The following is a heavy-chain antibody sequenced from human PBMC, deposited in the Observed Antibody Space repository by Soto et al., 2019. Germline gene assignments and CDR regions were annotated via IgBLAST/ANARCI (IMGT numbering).Heavy chain of an antibody. CDR1: GFIFSNNG. D-gene: IGHD6-6*01. CDR2: MSYDGSAK. Sequence: ESGGGVVQPGRSLRLSCAGSGFIFSNNGMHWVRQAPGKGLEWVAFMSYDGSAKFYADSVKGRFTISRDNSKSTLFLHMSNLRAEDTAMYYCAIARVADSALDHWGQGTLVTVSS. J-gene: IGHJ4*02. V-gene: IGHV3-30*03. CDR3: AIARVADSALDH.